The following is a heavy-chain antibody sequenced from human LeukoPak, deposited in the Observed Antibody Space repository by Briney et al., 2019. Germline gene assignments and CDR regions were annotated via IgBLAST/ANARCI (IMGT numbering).Heavy chain of an antibody. CDR2: IYHSGSA. CDR1: GYSISSGYY. CDR3: ARITDTRFSEWLTF. Sequence: SETLSLTCAVSGYSISSGYYWGWIRQPPGKGLEWIGSIYHSGSAYYNPSLKSRVTISVDTSKNQFSLRLSSVTAADTAVYYCARITDTRFSEWLTFWGQGTLVTISS. J-gene: IGHJ4*02. D-gene: IGHD3-3*01. V-gene: IGHV4-38-2*01.